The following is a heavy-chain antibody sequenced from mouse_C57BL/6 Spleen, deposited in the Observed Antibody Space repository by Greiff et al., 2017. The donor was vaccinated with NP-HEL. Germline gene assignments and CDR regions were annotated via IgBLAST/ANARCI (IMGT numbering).Heavy chain of an antibody. D-gene: IGHD1-1*01. CDR2: IDPEDGDT. J-gene: IGHJ4*01. V-gene: IGHV14-1*01. CDR3: TTITTVVAEAMDY. Sequence: VQLQQSGAELVRPGASVKLSCTASGFNIKDYYMHWVKQRPEQGLEWIGRIDPEDGDTEYAPTFQGQATMTADPSSNTAYLQLSSLTSEDTAVYYCTTITTVVAEAMDYWGQGTSVTVSS. CDR1: GFNIKDYY.